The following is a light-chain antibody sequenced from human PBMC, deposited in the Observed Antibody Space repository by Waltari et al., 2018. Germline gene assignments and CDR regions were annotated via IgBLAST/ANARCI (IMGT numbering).Light chain of an antibody. CDR3: QQYYRSRT. Sequence: DIVMTQSPDSLAVSLGERATINCKSSQSILYNSNDKNYLAWYQQKPGQPPKLLIYWASTRESGVPDRFSGSGSGTDFTLTISSLQAEDVAVYYCQQYYRSRTFGQGTKVEIK. CDR2: WAS. V-gene: IGKV4-1*01. J-gene: IGKJ1*01. CDR1: QSILYNSNDKNY.